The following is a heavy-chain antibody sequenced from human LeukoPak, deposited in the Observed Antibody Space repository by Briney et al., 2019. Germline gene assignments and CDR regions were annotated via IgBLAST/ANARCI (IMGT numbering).Heavy chain of an antibody. CDR2: MYYSGST. Sequence: SETLSLTCTVSGGSITSYYWSWIRQPPGKRLEWIGYMYYSGSTNYNPSLKSRVTISIDTSKNQFSLRLNSVTAADTAVYYCARDLGYSDSRGYHPAYFDYWGQGTLVTVSS. CDR3: ARDLGYSDSRGYHPAYFDY. D-gene: IGHD3-22*01. V-gene: IGHV4-59*01. CDR1: GGSITSYY. J-gene: IGHJ4*02.